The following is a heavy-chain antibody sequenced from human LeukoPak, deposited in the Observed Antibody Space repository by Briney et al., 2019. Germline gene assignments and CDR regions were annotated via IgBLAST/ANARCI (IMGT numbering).Heavy chain of an antibody. CDR3: AKSYLWFGELSHFDY. Sequence: GGSLRLSCAASGFTFSSYGMHWVRQAPGKGLEWVAFIRYDGSNKYYADSVKGRFTISRDNSKSTLYLQMNSLRAEDSAVYYCAKSYLWFGELSHFDYWGQGTLVTVSS. D-gene: IGHD3-10*01. CDR1: GFTFSSYG. CDR2: IRYDGSNK. V-gene: IGHV3-30*02. J-gene: IGHJ4*02.